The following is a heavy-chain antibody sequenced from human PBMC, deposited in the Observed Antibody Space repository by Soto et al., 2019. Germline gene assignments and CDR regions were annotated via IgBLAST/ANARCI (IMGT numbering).Heavy chain of an antibody. J-gene: IGHJ6*02. V-gene: IGHV4-34*02. D-gene: IGHD3-10*01. CDR1: GGSFSGYY. CDR2: INHSGRT. CDR3: ARGLRGVIITSYYFVMDV. Sequence: QVQLQQWGAGLLKPSETLSLTCAVYGGSFSGYYWSWIRQPPGKGLEWSGDINHSGRTNYNPSLRSRVTMSIDMSNNPFSLGLTSVTAADTAVYYCARGLRGVIITSYYFVMDVWGQGTTVIVSS.